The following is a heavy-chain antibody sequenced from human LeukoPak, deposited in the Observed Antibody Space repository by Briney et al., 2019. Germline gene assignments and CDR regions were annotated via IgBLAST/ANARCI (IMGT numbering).Heavy chain of an antibody. Sequence: PGGSLRLSCAASGFTFSSYVMSWVRQAPGKGLEWGSAISGRGGSTYYADSVKGRFTISRDNSKNTLYLQMNSLRAEDTAVYYCAKDRYCSSTSCVAGYWGQGTLVTVSS. CDR3: AKDRYCSSTSCVAGY. V-gene: IGHV3-23*01. D-gene: IGHD2-2*01. J-gene: IGHJ4*02. CDR1: GFTFSSYV. CDR2: ISGRGGST.